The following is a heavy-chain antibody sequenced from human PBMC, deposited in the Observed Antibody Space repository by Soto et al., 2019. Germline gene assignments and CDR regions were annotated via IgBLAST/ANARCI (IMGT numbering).Heavy chain of an antibody. V-gene: IGHV3-7*01. J-gene: IGHJ5*02. D-gene: IGHD2-21*01. CDR2: IKEDGSER. CDR3: ASARHIGP. CDR1: GFTFSNHW. Sequence: GSLRLSCAASGFTFSNHWMSWVRQAPGKGLEWVANIKEDGSERNYVDSVKGRFTISRDNAENSLYLQMNSLRAEDTAVYYCASARHIGPWGQGTLVTVSS.